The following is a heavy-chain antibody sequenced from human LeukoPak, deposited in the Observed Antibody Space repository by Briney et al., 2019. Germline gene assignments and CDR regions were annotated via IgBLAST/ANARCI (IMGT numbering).Heavy chain of an antibody. J-gene: IGHJ4*02. V-gene: IGHV4-39*01. CDR1: GGSISSSSYY. Sequence: SETLSLTCTVSGGSISSSSYYWGWIRQPPGKGLEWIGSIYYSGSTYYNPSLKSRVTISVDTSKNQFSLKLSSVTAADTAVYYCARQYDSSGYYQYYFDYWGQGTLVTVSS. CDR3: ARQYDSSGYYQYYFDY. CDR2: IYYSGST. D-gene: IGHD3-22*01.